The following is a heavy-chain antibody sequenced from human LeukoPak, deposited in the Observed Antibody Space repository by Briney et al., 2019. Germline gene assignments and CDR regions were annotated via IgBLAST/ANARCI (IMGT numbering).Heavy chain of an antibody. D-gene: IGHD6-6*01. V-gene: IGHV3-30*01. CDR2: ISYDGSNK. Sequence: GGSLRLSCAASGFTFSSYAMHWVRQAPGKGLEWVAVISYDGSNKYYADSVKGRFTISRDNSKNTLYLQMNSLRAEDTAVYYGIAARPGYWGQGTLVTVSS. CDR3: IAARPGY. CDR1: GFTFSSYA. J-gene: IGHJ4*02.